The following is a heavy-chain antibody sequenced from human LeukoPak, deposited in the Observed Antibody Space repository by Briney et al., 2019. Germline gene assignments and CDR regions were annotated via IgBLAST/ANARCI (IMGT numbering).Heavy chain of an antibody. V-gene: IGHV4-34*01. D-gene: IGHD2-2*01. CDR1: GGSFSGYY. J-gene: IGHJ4*02. CDR3: ARVGVVVPAALLDY. CDR2: INHSGST. Sequence: SETLSLTCAVYGGSFSGYYWSWIRRPPGKGLEWIGEINHSGSTNYNPSLKSRVTISVDTSKNQFSLKLSSVTAADTAVYYCARVGVVVPAALLDYWGQGTLVTVSS.